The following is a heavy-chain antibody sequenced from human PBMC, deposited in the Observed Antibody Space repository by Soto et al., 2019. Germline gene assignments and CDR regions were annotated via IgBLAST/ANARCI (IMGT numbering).Heavy chain of an antibody. J-gene: IGHJ4*02. CDR2: VSGGSGVT. Sequence: EVQLLESGGGLVEPGGSLRLSCAVSGFSFSTYGVTWVRQAPGQGLEWVSGVSGGSGVTHYADSLKGRFTITGDDSKNTAYPHMTSLRVEDTAVHYSSTWNGKGDYWGQATRVTV. D-gene: IGHD1-1*01. V-gene: IGHV3-23*01. CDR3: STWNGKGDY. CDR1: GFSFSTYG.